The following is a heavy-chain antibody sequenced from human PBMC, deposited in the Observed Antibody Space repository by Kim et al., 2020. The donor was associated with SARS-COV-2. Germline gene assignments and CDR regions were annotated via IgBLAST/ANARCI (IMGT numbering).Heavy chain of an antibody. CDR1: GYTFTSYA. Sequence: ASVKVSCKASGYTFTSYAMHWVRQAPGQRLEWMGWINAGNGNTKYSQKFQGRVTITRDTSASTAYMELSSLRSEDTAVYYCAREGIQLGTLQYYYGMDVWGQGTTVTVSS. D-gene: IGHD5-18*01. V-gene: IGHV1-3*01. CDR2: INAGNGNT. CDR3: AREGIQLGTLQYYYGMDV. J-gene: IGHJ6*02.